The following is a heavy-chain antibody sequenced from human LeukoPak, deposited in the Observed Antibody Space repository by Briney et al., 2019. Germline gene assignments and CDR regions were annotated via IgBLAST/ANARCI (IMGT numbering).Heavy chain of an antibody. D-gene: IGHD2-15*01. J-gene: IGHJ4*02. Sequence: SETLSLTCSVSGASINSYYWTWIRQPPGKGLEWIGYVYHTGASGYHPSLKSRVAMSLDTSKNQVSLNLRSVTAADTAVYFCTRVVKGGHFDYWGQGTLVTVSS. V-gene: IGHV4-59*01. CDR3: TRVVKGGHFDY. CDR1: GASINSYY. CDR2: VYHTGAS.